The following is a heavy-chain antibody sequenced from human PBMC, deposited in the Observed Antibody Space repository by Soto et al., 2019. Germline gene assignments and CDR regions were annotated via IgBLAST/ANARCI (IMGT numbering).Heavy chain of an antibody. CDR3: AKDGEEARWFYYYYYGMDV. D-gene: IGHD6-6*01. CDR1: GFSFSNSA. Sequence: PGESLKISCAASGFSFSNSAMSWVRQAPEKGLEWVSVISASGGTTYSADSVKGRFTISRDNSNNTLYLQMNSLRAEDTAVYYCAKDGEEARWFYYYYYGMDVWGQGTTVTVSS. CDR2: ISASGGTT. J-gene: IGHJ6*02. V-gene: IGHV3-23*01.